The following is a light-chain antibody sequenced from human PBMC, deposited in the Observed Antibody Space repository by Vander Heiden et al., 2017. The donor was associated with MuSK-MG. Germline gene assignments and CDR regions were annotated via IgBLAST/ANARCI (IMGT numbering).Light chain of an antibody. CDR1: QSISSY. V-gene: IGKV1-39*01. CDR2: AAS. Sequence: DIQMTQSPSSLSASVGDRVTITCRASQSISSYLNWYQQKPGKAPKLLIYAASSLQSGVPSRFSGSGSGTDFTLTISSRQPEDFASYYCQQFDSNLSLTFGRGTKVDIK. J-gene: IGKJ4*01. CDR3: QQFDSNLSLT.